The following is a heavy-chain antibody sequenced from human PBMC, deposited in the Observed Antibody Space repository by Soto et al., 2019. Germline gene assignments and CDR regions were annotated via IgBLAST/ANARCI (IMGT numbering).Heavy chain of an antibody. CDR1: GFSLSTSGVG. Sequence: QITLKESGPTLVKPTQTLTLTCTFSGFSLSTSGVGLGWIRQPPGEALEWLAIIFWDDDERYNPSLMTRLTITKDTSKHQVVLTMTNMDPAYTATYYCAHRTYCSGGSGYDYWGQGTLVTVSS. V-gene: IGHV2-5*02. J-gene: IGHJ4*02. CDR2: IFWDDDE. D-gene: IGHD2-15*01. CDR3: AHRTYCSGGSGYDY.